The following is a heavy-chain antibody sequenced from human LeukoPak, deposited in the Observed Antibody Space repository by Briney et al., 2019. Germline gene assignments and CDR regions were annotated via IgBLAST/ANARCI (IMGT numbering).Heavy chain of an antibody. CDR3: AKQNDFWSGSHDY. D-gene: IGHD3-3*01. J-gene: IGHJ4*02. Sequence: GGSLRLSCAASGFTFSSYAMSWVRQAPGKGLEWVSAISGTGGGTYYADSVKGRFTISRDNSKNTLYLQMNSLRAEDTAVYHCAKQNDFWSGSHDYWGQGTLVTVSS. V-gene: IGHV3-23*01. CDR1: GFTFSSYA. CDR2: ISGTGGGT.